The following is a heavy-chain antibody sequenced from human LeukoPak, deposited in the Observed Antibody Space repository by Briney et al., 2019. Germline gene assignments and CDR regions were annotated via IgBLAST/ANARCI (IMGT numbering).Heavy chain of an antibody. J-gene: IGHJ4*02. CDR1: GGFISSSNYY. Sequence: PSEALSLTCTVSGGFISSSNYYWGWIRQPPGKGLEWIGSIYYRGSTYYNPSLKSRSTISVDTSKNQFSLRVSYVTAADTAVYYCARLWGDGYNLDYWGQGTLVTVSS. D-gene: IGHD5-24*01. CDR2: IYYRGST. V-gene: IGHV4-39*01. CDR3: ARLWGDGYNLDY.